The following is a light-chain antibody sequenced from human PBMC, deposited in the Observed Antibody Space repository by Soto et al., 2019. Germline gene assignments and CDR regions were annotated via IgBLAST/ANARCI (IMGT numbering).Light chain of an antibody. CDR2: EVT. Sequence: QSALTQPPSASGSPGQSVTISCTGTSSDVGGYDYVSWYQLHPGKAPKLMIYEVTKRPSGVPDRFSGSKSGNTASLTVSGLQAEDEADYYCSSFAGDINYVFGTETKVTAL. CDR1: SSDVGGYDY. J-gene: IGLJ1*01. CDR3: SSFAGDINYV. V-gene: IGLV2-8*01.